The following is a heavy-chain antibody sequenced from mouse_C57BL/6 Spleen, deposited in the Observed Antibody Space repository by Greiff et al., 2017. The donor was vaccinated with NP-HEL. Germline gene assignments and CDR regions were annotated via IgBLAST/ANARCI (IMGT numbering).Heavy chain of an antibody. Sequence: QVQLQQPGAELVRPGTSVKLSCKASGYTFTSYWMHWVKQRPGQGLEWIGVIDPSDSYTNYNQKFKGKATLTVDTSSSTAYMQLSSLTSEDSAVYYCARRYYYPYYFDYWGQGTTLTVSS. CDR1: GYTFTSYW. V-gene: IGHV1-59*01. CDR3: ARRYYYPYYFDY. CDR2: IDPSDSYT. D-gene: IGHD1-1*01. J-gene: IGHJ2*01.